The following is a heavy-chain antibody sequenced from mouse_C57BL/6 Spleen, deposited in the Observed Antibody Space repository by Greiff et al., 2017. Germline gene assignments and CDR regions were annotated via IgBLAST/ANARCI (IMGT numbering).Heavy chain of an antibody. J-gene: IGHJ4*01. CDR1: GYSFTDYN. Sequence: EVKLQESGPELVKPGASVKISCKASGYSFTDYNMNWVKQSNGKSLEWIGVINPNYGTTSYNQKFKGKATLTVDQSSSTAYMQLNSLTSEDSAVYYCARGGLYYSNLYAGDYWGQGTSVTVSS. CDR3: ARGGLYYSNLYAGDY. CDR2: INPNYGTT. V-gene: IGHV1-39*01. D-gene: IGHD2-5*01.